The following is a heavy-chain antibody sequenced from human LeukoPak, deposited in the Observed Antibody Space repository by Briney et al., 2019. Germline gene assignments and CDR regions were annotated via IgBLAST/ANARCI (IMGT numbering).Heavy chain of an antibody. CDR1: GYTFTGYY. CDR3: ARDTPTYYYDSSGYYYSDY. Sequence: GASVKVSCKASGYTFTGYYMHWVRQAPGQGLEWMGWINPNSGGTNYAQKFQGRVTMTRDTSISTAYMEPSRLRSDDTAVYYCARDTPTYYYDSSGYYYSDYWGQGTLVTVSS. J-gene: IGHJ4*02. V-gene: IGHV1-2*02. CDR2: INPNSGGT. D-gene: IGHD3-22*01.